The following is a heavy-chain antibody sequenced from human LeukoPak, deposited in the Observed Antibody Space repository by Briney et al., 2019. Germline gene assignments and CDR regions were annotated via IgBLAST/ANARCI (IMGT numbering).Heavy chain of an antibody. CDR3: ARSQLTDFDY. J-gene: IGHJ4*02. V-gene: IGHV4-34*01. D-gene: IGHD4/OR15-4a*01. CDR1: GGSFSGYY. CDR2: INHSGST. Sequence: PSETLSLTCAVYGGSFSGYYWSWIRQPPGKGLEWIGEINHSGSTNYNPSLKSRVTISVDTSKNQLSLKLSSVTAADTAVYYCARSQLTDFDYWGQGTLVTVSS.